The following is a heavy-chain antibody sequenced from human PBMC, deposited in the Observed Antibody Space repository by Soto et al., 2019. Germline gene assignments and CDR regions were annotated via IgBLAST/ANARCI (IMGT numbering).Heavy chain of an antibody. CDR2: IKRQTDGGAT. D-gene: IGHD3-16*01. CDR3: ATSGVITLGGVMVRGASDY. V-gene: IGHV3-15*01. Sequence: EVQLVESGGGLVQPGGSLRLSCAASGFTFSNAWMNWVRQAPGTGLEWVGRIKRQTDGGATDHAAPVRGTFSIAKDDSKNTPYLPMNILNTEDRAVYSCATSGVITLGGVMVRGASDYWGQGTLVTVSS. J-gene: IGHJ4*02. CDR1: GFTFSNAW.